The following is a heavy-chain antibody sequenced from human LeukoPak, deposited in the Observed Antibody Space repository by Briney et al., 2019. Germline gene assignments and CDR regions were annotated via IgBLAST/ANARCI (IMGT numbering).Heavy chain of an antibody. CDR3: ASKGNYYYGMDV. CDR2: ISGSGGST. CDR1: GFTFSTNA. V-gene: IGHV3-23*01. J-gene: IGHJ6*02. D-gene: IGHD3-10*01. Sequence: PGGSLRLSCAASGFTFSTNAMSWARQAPGRGLEWVSGISGSGGSTYYADSVKGRFTISRDNSKNTLYLQMNSLRAEDTAVYYCASKGNYYYGMDVWGQGTTVTVSS.